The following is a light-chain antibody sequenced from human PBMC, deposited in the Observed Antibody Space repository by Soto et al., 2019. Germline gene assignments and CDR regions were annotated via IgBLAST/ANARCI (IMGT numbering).Light chain of an antibody. CDR2: GAS. CDR3: QQYNNWPC. CDR1: QSVSSN. J-gene: IGKJ4*01. Sequence: EIVMTQSPATLSGSPGERATLSCRASQSVSSNLAWYQQKPDQAPRLLIYGASTRATGIPARFSGSGSGTEFTLTISSLQSEDFAVYYCQQYNNWPCFGGGTKVEIK. V-gene: IGKV3-15*01.